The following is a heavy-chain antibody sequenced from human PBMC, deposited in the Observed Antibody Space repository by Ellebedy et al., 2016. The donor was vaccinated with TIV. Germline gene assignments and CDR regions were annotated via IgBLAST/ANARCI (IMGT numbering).Heavy chain of an antibody. CDR1: GFTFSSYW. CDR3: TTDGSYGDFRSPAHAFES. V-gene: IGHV3-7*01. Sequence: GESLKISCAASGFTFSSYWMSWVRQAPGKGLEWVANLNQDGSQRYYVDSVKGRFTISRDNAKNSLYLQVNSLRAEDTAVYYCTTDGSYGDFRSPAHAFESWGQGTVVSVSS. J-gene: IGHJ3*02. CDR2: LNQDGSQR. D-gene: IGHD4-17*01.